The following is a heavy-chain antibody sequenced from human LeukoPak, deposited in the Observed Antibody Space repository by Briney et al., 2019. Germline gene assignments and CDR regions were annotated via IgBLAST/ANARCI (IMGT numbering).Heavy chain of an antibody. V-gene: IGHV3-53*01. Sequence: GGSLRLSCAASEFIVSSNYMSWVRQAPGKGLEWFSVLYSGGSTYYADSVKGRFTISRDNSKNTLYLQMNSLRAEDTAVYYCASSGNYYPYLLDYWGQGTLVTVSS. D-gene: IGHD1-26*01. CDR3: ASSGNYYPYLLDY. CDR2: LYSGGST. J-gene: IGHJ4*02. CDR1: EFIVSSNY.